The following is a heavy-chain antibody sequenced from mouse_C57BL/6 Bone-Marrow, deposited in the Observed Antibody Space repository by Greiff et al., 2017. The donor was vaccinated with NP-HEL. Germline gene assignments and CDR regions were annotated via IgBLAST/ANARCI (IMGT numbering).Heavy chain of an antibody. Sequence: EVQGVESGGGLVQPGGSLKLSCAASGFTFSDYYMYWVRQTPEKRLEWVAYISNGGGSTYYPDTVQGRFTISRDNAKNTLYLQMSRLKSEDTAMYYCARPLYDYGYAMDYWGQGTSVTVSS. D-gene: IGHD2-4*01. CDR2: ISNGGGST. CDR1: GFTFSDYY. J-gene: IGHJ4*01. CDR3: ARPLYDYGYAMDY. V-gene: IGHV5-12*01.